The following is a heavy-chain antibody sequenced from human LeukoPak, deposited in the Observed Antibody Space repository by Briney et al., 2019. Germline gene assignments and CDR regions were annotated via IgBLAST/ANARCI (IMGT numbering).Heavy chain of an antibody. CDR1: EFTFSNYW. D-gene: IGHD4-23*01. CDR3: ARILSETDYGGRFRAFDI. V-gene: IGHV3-7*01. CDR2: IKQDGSEK. J-gene: IGHJ3*02. Sequence: GGSLRLSCAASEFTFSNYWMNWVRQVPGKGLEWVANIKQDGSEKYYGDSVKGRFTISRENAKNSLYLQMNSLRAEDTAVYYCARILSETDYGGRFRAFDIWGQGTMVTVSS.